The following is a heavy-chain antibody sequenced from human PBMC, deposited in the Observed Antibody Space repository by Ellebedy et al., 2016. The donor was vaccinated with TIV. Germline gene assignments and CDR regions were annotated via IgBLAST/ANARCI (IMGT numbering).Heavy chain of an antibody. CDR3: AKSLGNGDYSSVS. D-gene: IGHD4-17*01. CDR1: GFTFSRHW. CDR2: INGDGGFT. J-gene: IGHJ5*02. V-gene: IGHV3-74*01. Sequence: GESLKISCAASGFTFSRHWMHWIRQAPGKGLVWLSRINGDGGFTSHADFVKGRFTISRDNAKNTLYLQMNRRRVEDTAVYYCAKSLGNGDYSSVSWGQGILVTVSS.